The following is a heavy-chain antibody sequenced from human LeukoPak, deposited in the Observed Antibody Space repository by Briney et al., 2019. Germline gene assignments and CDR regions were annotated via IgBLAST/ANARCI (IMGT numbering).Heavy chain of an antibody. Sequence: SETLSLTCTVSGGSISNTDYYWVWIRQPPGKGLEWIGSICYSGSTYYNPSLTSRITLSADTSKAQFSLKLNYVTAADTAVYYCATYPAYHYDYFDSWGQGTLVTVSS. V-gene: IGHV4-39*01. CDR3: ATYPAYHYDYFDS. D-gene: IGHD3-22*01. CDR2: ICYSGST. J-gene: IGHJ4*02. CDR1: GGSISNTDYY.